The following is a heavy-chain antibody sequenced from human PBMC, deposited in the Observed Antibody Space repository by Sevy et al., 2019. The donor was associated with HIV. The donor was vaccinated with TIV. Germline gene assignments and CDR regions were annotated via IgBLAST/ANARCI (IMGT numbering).Heavy chain of an antibody. Sequence: GESLKISCKGSGYSFTSYWISWVRQMPGKGLEWMGRIDPSDSYTNYSPSFQGHVTISADKSISTAYLQWSSLKASDTAIYYCARHRDGRWYYYMDVWGKGTTVTVSS. CDR2: IDPSDSYT. J-gene: IGHJ6*03. CDR1: GYSFTSYW. D-gene: IGHD2-15*01. CDR3: ARHRDGRWYYYMDV. V-gene: IGHV5-10-1*01.